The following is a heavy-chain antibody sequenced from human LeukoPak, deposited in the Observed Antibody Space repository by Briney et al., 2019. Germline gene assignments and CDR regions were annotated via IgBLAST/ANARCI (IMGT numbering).Heavy chain of an antibody. V-gene: IGHV3-30-3*01. CDR2: ISYDGSVK. CDR3: ARVVVVETGYFDY. J-gene: IGHJ4*02. CDR1: GFTFSGYA. D-gene: IGHD2-15*01. Sequence: PGRSLRLSCAASGFTFSGYAMHWVRQAPGKGLEWVAVISYDGSVKFYADSVKGRFTISRDTSKNRLYLQMNSLRGEDTAVYYCARVVVVETGYFDYWGQGTLVTVSS.